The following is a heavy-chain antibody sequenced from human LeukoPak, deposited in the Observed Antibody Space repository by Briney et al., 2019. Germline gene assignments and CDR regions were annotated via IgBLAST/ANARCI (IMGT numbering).Heavy chain of an antibody. V-gene: IGHV3-33*01. CDR1: GFTFSSYG. CDR2: IWYDGSNK. Sequence: GGSLRLSCAASGFTFSSYGMHWVRQAPGKGLEWVAVIWYDGSNKYYADSVKGRFTISRDNSKNTLYLQMNSLRAEDTAVYYCARDSGDSSGYSDAFDIWGQGTMVTVSS. CDR3: ARDSGDSSGYSDAFDI. D-gene: IGHD3-22*01. J-gene: IGHJ3*02.